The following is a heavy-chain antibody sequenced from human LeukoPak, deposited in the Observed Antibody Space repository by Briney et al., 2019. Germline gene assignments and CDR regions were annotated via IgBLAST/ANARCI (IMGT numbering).Heavy chain of an antibody. CDR3: ARGLDIVVVPAAALYFDY. CDR1: GGSFSGYY. D-gene: IGHD2-2*03. V-gene: IGHV4-34*01. CDR2: INHSGST. Sequence: SETLSLTCAVYGGSFSGYYWSWIRQPPGKGLEWIGEINHSGSTNYNPSLKSRVTISVDTSKNQFSLKLSPATAADTAVYYCARGLDIVVVPAAALYFDYWGQGTLVTVSS. J-gene: IGHJ4*02.